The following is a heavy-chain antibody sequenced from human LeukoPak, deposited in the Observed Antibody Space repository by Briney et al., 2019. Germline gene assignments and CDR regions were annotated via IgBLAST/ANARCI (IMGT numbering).Heavy chain of an antibody. D-gene: IGHD6-13*01. CDR1: GGSFSGYY. J-gene: IGHJ4*02. CDR3: ASSYSSSWPFDY. Sequence: KTSETLSLTCAVYGGSFSGYYWSWIRQPPGKGQEWIGEINHSGSTNYNPSLKSRVTISVDTSKNQFSLKLSSVTAADTAVYYCASSYSSSWPFDYWGQGTLVTVSS. V-gene: IGHV4-34*01. CDR2: INHSGST.